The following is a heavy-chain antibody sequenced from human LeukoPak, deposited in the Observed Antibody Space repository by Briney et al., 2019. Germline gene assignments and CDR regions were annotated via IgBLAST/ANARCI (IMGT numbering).Heavy chain of an antibody. CDR2: IYYSGST. CDR1: GGSISINNYY. Sequence: NPSETLSLTCTVSGGSISINNYYWGWIRQPPGKGLEWIGNIYYSGSTYYNPSLKSRVTISVDTSENQFSLKLSSVTAADTAVYYCARLPRYDFWSWGQGTLVTVSS. J-gene: IGHJ4*02. CDR3: ARLPRYDFWS. D-gene: IGHD3-3*01. V-gene: IGHV4-39*01.